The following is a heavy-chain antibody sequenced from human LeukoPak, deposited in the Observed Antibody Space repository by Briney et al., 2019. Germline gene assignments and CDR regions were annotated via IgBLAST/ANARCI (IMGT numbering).Heavy chain of an antibody. V-gene: IGHV4-61*01. Sequence: PSETLSLTCTVSGGSVNSGSYYWNWIRQPPGKGLEWIGYIYYSGSTNYNPSLKSRVTISVDTSKNQFSLKLSSVTAADTAVYYCAKTPLYGGNAAYFQHWGQGTLVTVSS. D-gene: IGHD4-23*01. CDR2: IYYSGST. CDR3: AKTPLYGGNAAYFQH. CDR1: GGSVNSGSYY. J-gene: IGHJ1*01.